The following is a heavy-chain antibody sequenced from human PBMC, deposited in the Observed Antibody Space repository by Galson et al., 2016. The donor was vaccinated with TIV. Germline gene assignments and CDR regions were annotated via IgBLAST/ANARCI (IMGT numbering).Heavy chain of an antibody. J-gene: IGHJ4*02. D-gene: IGHD6-13*01. CDR3: ARRSQLKVAAGFYF. Sequence: SVKVSCKASGGTFINHAFTWVRQAPGQGLEWMGGIIPILGIINYAQKFQGRVTISADKSTDTVYMELPSLRSDDTAVYFCARRSQLKVAAGFYFWGQGTLVTVSS. V-gene: IGHV1-69*10. CDR1: GGTFINHA. CDR2: IIPILGII.